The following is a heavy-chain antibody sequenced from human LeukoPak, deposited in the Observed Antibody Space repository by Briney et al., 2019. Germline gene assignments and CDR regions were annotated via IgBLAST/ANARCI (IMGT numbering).Heavy chain of an antibody. D-gene: IGHD2-2*02. CDR3: ARDPRQSHLVYTTGDY. J-gene: IGHJ4*02. CDR2: MKPDGSEK. V-gene: IGHV3-7*01. CDR1: GFTFSSYW. Sequence: PGGSLRLSCEVSGFTFSSYWMSWVRQAPGKGLEWVANMKPDGSEKYYVDSVKGRFTISRDNSKNSLYPQMNSLRAEDTAVYYCARDPRQSHLVYTTGDYWGQGTLVTVSS.